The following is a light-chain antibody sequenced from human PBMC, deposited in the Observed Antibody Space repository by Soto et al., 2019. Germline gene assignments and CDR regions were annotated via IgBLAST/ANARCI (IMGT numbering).Light chain of an antibody. Sequence: EIVLTQSPATLSLSPGERATLSCRASQSVSSYLAWYQQEPGQAPRLLIYDTSNRATGIPARFSGSGSGTDFTLTISSLEPEDVAVYYCLHRNNWAWTFGQGTKVDI. CDR2: DTS. CDR3: LHRNNWAWT. J-gene: IGKJ1*01. CDR1: QSVSSY. V-gene: IGKV3-11*01.